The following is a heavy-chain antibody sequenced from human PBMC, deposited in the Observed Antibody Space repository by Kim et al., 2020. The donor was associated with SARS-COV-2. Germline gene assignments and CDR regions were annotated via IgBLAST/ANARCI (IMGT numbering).Heavy chain of an antibody. CDR2: EK. D-gene: IGHD6-19*01. CDR3: ARDDGWKSIDY. Sequence: EKYYMDAVNDRFTISRDKAKNSVYIQMNSLGAEDTAMYYWARDDGWKSIDYWGQGTLVTVSS. V-gene: IGHV3-7*01. J-gene: IGHJ4*02.